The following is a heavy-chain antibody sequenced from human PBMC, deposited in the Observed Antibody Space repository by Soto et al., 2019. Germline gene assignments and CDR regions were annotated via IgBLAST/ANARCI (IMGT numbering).Heavy chain of an antibody. CDR3: AKSPPGRIAVAGAFDY. J-gene: IGHJ4*02. CDR1: GFTFNIYA. V-gene: IGHV3-23*01. Sequence: PGGSLRLSCAASGFTFNIYAMTWVRQAPGKGLEWVSAISRYGDITYYADSVEGRFSISRDNSKNTLYLQMNSLRAEDTAVYYCAKSPPGRIAVAGAFDYWGQGTLVTVSS. CDR2: ISRYGDIT. D-gene: IGHD6-19*01.